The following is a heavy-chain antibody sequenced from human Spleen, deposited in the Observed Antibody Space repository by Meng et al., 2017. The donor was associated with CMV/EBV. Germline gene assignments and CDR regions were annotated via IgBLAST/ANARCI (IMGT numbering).Heavy chain of an antibody. J-gene: IGHJ4*02. CDR2: IYYSGST. Sequence: SETLSLTCTVSGGSISSSSYYWGWIRQPPGKGLEWIGSIYYSGSTYYNPSLKSRVTISVDTSKNQFSLKLSSVTAADTAVYYCARISIVVRGVMGRDYWGQGTLVTVSS. V-gene: IGHV4-39*01. CDR1: GGSISSSSYY. D-gene: IGHD3-10*01. CDR3: ARISIVVRGVMGRDY.